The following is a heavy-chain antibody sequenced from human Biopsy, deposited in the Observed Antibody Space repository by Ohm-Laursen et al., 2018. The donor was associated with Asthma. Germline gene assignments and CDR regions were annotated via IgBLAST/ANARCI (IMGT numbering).Heavy chain of an antibody. CDR3: ARGDSSNWSHYYFDY. V-gene: IGHV3-53*01. CDR2: IYSGGTS. D-gene: IGHD3-22*01. J-gene: IGHJ4*02. CDR1: GFAVSRDH. Sequence: SLRLSCSASGFAVSRDHMFWVRQAPRKGLEWVSVIYSGGTSHTAASVRGRFTISRDYSKNTLYLQMHSLRAEDTAVYYCARGDSSNWSHYYFDYWGQGTLVTVSS.